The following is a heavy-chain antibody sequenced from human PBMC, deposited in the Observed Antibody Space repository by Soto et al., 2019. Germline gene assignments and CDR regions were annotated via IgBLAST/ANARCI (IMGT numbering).Heavy chain of an antibody. V-gene: IGHV1-3*01. D-gene: IGHD4-4*01. CDR1: GYTFASYA. J-gene: IGHJ4*02. CDR2: INADNGDT. Sequence: ASVKVSCKTSGYTFASYAIHWVRQAPGQRLEWMGWINADNGDTKYSQKFSGRVTITRDTSANTAFMELSSLRSEDTAMYYCARELQGLYYFDFWGQGTLVTVSS. CDR3: ARELQGLYYFDF.